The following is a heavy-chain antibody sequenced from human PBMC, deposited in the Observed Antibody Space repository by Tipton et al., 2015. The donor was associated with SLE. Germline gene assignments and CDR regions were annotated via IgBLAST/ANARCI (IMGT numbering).Heavy chain of an antibody. D-gene: IGHD6-19*01. CDR3: ARNKAVAGTVIEY. CDR2: IYHTGST. Sequence: TLSLTCTVSGDSLGRENSYWTWIRQRPGKGLEWIGYIYHTGSTYYSPSLESRLTISLDTSKNDFSLKLTSVTAADTAVYYCARNKAVAGTVIEYWGPGTLVTVSS. CDR1: GDSLGRENSY. J-gene: IGHJ4*02. V-gene: IGHV4-31*03.